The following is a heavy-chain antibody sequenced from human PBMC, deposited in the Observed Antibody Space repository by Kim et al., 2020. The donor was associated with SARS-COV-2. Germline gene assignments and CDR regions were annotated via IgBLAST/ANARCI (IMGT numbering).Heavy chain of an antibody. D-gene: IGHD3-22*01. J-gene: IGHJ5*01. CDR2: ITGSGVT. CDR1: GFIFETCS. Sequence: GGSLRLSCAASGFIFETCSMNWVRQAPGKGLEWISYITGSGVTMYADSARGRFTIFRDNAKNPSLLVMISLRDEDTAVYYCARGWTDSIGVHFCFDSWG. CDR3: ARGWTDSIGVHFCFDS. V-gene: IGHV3-48*02.